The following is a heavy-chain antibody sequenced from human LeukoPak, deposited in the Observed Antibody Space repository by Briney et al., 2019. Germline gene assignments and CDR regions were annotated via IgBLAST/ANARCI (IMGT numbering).Heavy chain of an antibody. Sequence: ASVKVSCKTSGSTFTGAYVHWVRQAPGQGLEWMGWINPNSGETKFAQRFQGRVTLIRDTAISTVYMDLGGLRSDDTAVYYCARVLFNSGYDYWGQGSLVTVSS. CDR3: ARVLFNSGYDY. D-gene: IGHD3-9*01. J-gene: IGHJ4*02. CDR1: GSTFTGAY. CDR2: INPNSGET. V-gene: IGHV1-2*02.